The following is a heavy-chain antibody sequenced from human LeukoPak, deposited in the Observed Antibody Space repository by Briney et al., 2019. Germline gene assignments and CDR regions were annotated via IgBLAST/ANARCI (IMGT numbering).Heavy chain of an antibody. V-gene: IGHV4-39*01. Sequence: PSETLSLTCTVSGASLTSGGFYWAWLRPSPAKGLEWIATVYYTGSTYYSASLESRVTISIDTSKNQFSLRLLSLTAADTAVYYCARHSGSGSLSRPFDPWGQGTLVTVSS. CDR2: VYYTGST. CDR1: GASLTSGGFY. CDR3: ARHSGSGSLSRPFDP. J-gene: IGHJ5*02. D-gene: IGHD3-10*01.